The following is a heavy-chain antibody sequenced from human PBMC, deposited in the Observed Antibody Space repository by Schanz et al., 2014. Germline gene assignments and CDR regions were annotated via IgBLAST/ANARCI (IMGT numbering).Heavy chain of an antibody. CDR1: GFTFSSYA. Sequence: EVQLLESGGGLVQPGGSLRLSCAASGFTFSSYAMSWVRQAPGKGLEWVSAISGSGGSTYYADSVKGRFTISRDNAKNTLYLQMNSLSAEDTAVYYCARAGYDADNWFDPWGQGTLVTVSS. V-gene: IGHV3-23*01. J-gene: IGHJ5*02. CDR3: ARAGYDADNWFDP. D-gene: IGHD2-2*01. CDR2: ISGSGGST.